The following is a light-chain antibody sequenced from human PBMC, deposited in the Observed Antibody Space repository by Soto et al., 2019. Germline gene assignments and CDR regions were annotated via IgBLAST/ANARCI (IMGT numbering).Light chain of an antibody. Sequence: QSALTQPASVSGSPGQSITISCTGTNSDVGAFEYVSWYQQHPGKAPKILIYEVSNRPSGVSNRFSGSKSGNTASLTISGLHAEDEADYYCSSYTGSNTVVFGGGTKVTVL. J-gene: IGLJ2*01. CDR3: SSYTGSNTVV. V-gene: IGLV2-14*01. CDR1: NSDVGAFEY. CDR2: EVS.